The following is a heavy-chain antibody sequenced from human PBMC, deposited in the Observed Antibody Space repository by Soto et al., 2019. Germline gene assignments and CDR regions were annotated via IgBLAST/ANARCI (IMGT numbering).Heavy chain of an antibody. CDR2: TYWDDDK. CDR1: GFSFTTSAVG. D-gene: IGHD2-8*02. J-gene: IGHJ3*02. Sequence: QITLKESGPTLVNPTQTLTLTCTFTGFSFTTSAVGVDWIRQPPGNALEWLEPTYWDDDKRYSPCLKGRLTIARYTANNHVVLTMTNMDPVDTATYYCSRMRYWTVFDICGQGTMVTVFS. CDR3: SRMRYWTVFDI. V-gene: IGHV2-5*02.